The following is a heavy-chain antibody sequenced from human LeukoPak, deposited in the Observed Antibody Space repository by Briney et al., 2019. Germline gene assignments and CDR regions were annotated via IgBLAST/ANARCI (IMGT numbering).Heavy chain of an antibody. CDR3: AKDTAPYDSSGYYCVH. CDR1: GFTFSSYG. CDR2: IRYDGSNK. Sequence: SGGSLRLSCAASGFTFSSYGMHWVRQAPGKGLEWVAFIRYDGSNKYYADSVKGRFTISRDNSKNTLYLQMNSLRAEDTAVYYCAKDTAPYDSSGYYCVHWGQGTLVTVSS. V-gene: IGHV3-30*02. D-gene: IGHD3-22*01. J-gene: IGHJ4*02.